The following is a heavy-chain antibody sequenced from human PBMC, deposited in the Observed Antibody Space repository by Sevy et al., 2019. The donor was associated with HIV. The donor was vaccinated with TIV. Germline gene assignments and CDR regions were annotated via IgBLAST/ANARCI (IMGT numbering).Heavy chain of an antibody. CDR3: ARHRQWLDPTYMDV. Sequence: GGSLRLSCAASGFTFSSYWMSWVRQAPGKGLEWVANIKQDGSEKYYVDSVKGRFTISRDNAKNSMYLQMNSLRAEDTAVYYCARHRQWLDPTYMDVWGKGTTVTVSS. CDR2: IKQDGSEK. J-gene: IGHJ6*03. V-gene: IGHV3-7*03. CDR1: GFTFSSYW. D-gene: IGHD6-19*01.